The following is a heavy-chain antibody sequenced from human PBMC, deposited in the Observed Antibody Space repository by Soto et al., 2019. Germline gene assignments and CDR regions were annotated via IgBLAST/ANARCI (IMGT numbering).Heavy chain of an antibody. Sequence: QVQLVQSGPEVKKPGSSVKVSCEASGGTFSNFAVNWVRQAPGQGLEWVGGIIPLFNVAKYAQKFEGRVTIVADDSTSTAYMDLSSLRSDDTAVYSCTASGRDVLGSDSQDPEGLDIWGRGRMVTVSS. D-gene: IGHD1-26*01. J-gene: IGHJ3*02. CDR1: GGTFSNFA. CDR2: IIPLFNVA. V-gene: IGHV1-69*01. CDR3: TASGRDVLGSDSQDPEGLDI.